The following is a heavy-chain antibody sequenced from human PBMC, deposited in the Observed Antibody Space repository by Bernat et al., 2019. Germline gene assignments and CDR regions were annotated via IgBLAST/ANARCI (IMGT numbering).Heavy chain of an antibody. J-gene: IGHJ4*02. CDR2: ISYDGNNK. Sequence: QVHLVESGGGVVQPGRSLRLSCAASGFTFSASGMDWVRQAPGKGLEWVSLISYDGNNKNYADSVKGRFTISRDNSKNTVYLQMDSLRAEDSGIYYCARHGSEWSRDHWGLGTLVTVSS. D-gene: IGHD3-3*01. CDR1: GFTFSASG. CDR3: ARHGSEWSRDH. V-gene: IGHV3-33*01.